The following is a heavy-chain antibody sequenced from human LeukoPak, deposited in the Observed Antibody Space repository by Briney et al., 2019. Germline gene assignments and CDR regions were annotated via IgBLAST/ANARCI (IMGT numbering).Heavy chain of an antibody. CDR1: GXRFSYYG. D-gene: IGHD2-2*01. J-gene: IGHJ4*02. CDR2: ISHDGSNK. CDR3: AKDKAAWPSYALDY. V-gene: IGHV3-30*18. Sequence: PGRSLRLSCAASGXRFSYYGRHWVRQAPGKGLEWVAVISHDGSNKYYADSAKGRFTISRDNSKNTLYLQMNSLRAEDTAVYYCAKDKAAWPSYALDYWGQGTLVTVSS.